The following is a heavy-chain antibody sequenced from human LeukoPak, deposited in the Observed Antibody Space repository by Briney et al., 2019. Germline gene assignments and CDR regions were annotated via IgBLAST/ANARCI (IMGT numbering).Heavy chain of an antibody. CDR3: ARARGYGDYYYYMDV. CDR1: GGSISSSNW. J-gene: IGHJ6*03. D-gene: IGHD5-12*01. V-gene: IGHV4-4*02. CDR2: IYHSGST. Sequence: PSGTLSLTCAVSGGSISSSNWWSWVRQPPGKGLEWIGEIYHSGSTNYNPSLKSRVTISVDTSKNQFSLKLSSVTAADTAVYYCARARGYGDYYYYMDVWGKGTTVTIPS.